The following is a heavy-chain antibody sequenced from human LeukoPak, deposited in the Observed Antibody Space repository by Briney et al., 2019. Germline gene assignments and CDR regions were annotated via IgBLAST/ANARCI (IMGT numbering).Heavy chain of an antibody. J-gene: IGHJ4*02. V-gene: IGHV4-61*02. CDR1: GASISSGSYY. CDR3: ARLQWLPTPFFDY. Sequence: PSQTLSLTCTVSGASISSGSYYWSWIRQPAGKGLKWIGRVYTSGSTNYNPSLKSRVNISLDTPKNQFSLKLISVTAADTAVYFCARLQWLPTPFFDYWGQGTLVTVSS. D-gene: IGHD6-19*01. CDR2: VYTSGST.